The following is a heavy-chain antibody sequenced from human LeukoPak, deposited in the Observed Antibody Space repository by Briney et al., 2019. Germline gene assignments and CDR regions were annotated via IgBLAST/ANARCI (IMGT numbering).Heavy chain of an antibody. CDR1: GFTFSSSA. CDR2: IIVGSGTT. D-gene: IGHD4-17*01. Sequence: ASVKVSCKASGFTFSSSAVQWVRQARGQRLEWIGWIIVGSGTTNYAQSLQGRLTITRDMSTSTAYMELSSLRSEDTAVYYCARDSPDYGDYVFFDYWGQGTQVTVSS. J-gene: IGHJ4*02. V-gene: IGHV1-58*01. CDR3: ARDSPDYGDYVFFDY.